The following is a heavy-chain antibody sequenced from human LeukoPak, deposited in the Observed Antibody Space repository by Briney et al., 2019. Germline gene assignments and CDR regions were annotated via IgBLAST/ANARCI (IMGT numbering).Heavy chain of an antibody. CDR1: GYTFTGYY. Sequence: ASVKVSCKASGYTFTGYYMHWVRQAPGQGLEWMGWINPNSGGTNYAQKFQGRVTMTRDTSISTAYMELSRLRSDDTAVYYCARGMYYYDSSGYYYGYWGQGTLVTASS. V-gene: IGHV1-2*02. J-gene: IGHJ4*02. D-gene: IGHD3-22*01. CDR3: ARGMYYYDSSGYYYGY. CDR2: INPNSGGT.